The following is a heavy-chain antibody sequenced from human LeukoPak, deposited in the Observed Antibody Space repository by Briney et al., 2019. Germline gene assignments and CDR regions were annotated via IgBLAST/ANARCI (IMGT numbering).Heavy chain of an antibody. CDR1: GVSFSGYY. J-gene: IGHJ5*02. V-gene: IGHV4-34*01. Sequence: SETLSLTCAVYGVSFSGYYWSWIRQPPGKGLEWIGEINHSGSTNYNPSLKSRVTISVDTSKNQFSLKLSSVTAADTAVYYCARERIGYCSSTSCPPGWFDPWGQGTLVTVSS. CDR3: ARERIGYCSSTSCPPGWFDP. CDR2: INHSGST. D-gene: IGHD2-2*01.